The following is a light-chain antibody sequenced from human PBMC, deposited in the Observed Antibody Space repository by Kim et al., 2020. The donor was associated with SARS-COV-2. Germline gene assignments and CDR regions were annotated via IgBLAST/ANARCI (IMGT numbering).Light chain of an antibody. CDR3: RQYNNWPPLT. Sequence: EIVMTQSPATLSVSPGERATLSCRASQSVSSNLAWYQQKPGQAHRLLIYGASTRATGIPARFSGSGSGTEFTLTISSLQSEDFAVYYCRQYNNWPPLTFGGGTKVDIK. V-gene: IGKV3-15*01. J-gene: IGKJ4*01. CDR2: GAS. CDR1: QSVSSN.